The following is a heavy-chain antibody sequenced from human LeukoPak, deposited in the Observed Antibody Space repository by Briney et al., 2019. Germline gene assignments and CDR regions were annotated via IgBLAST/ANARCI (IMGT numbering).Heavy chain of an antibody. V-gene: IGHV3-30-3*01. CDR2: ISYDGSNK. D-gene: IGHD6-13*01. CDR3: ARGRSAAGTDAFDY. Sequence: GGSLRLSCAASGFTFSSYAMSWVRQAPGKGLEWVAVISYDGSNKYYADSVKGRFTISRDNSKNTLYLQMNSLRAEDTAVYYCARGRSAAGTDAFDYWGQGTLVTVSS. CDR1: GFTFSSYA. J-gene: IGHJ4*02.